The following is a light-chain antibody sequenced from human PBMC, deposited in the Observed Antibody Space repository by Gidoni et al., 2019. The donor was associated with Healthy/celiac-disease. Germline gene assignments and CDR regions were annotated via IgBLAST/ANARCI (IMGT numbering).Light chain of an antibody. Sequence: DIQMTQSPSTLSASVGDRVTITCRARQNISRWLAWYQQKPGKAPKLLIYKASSLQIGVPSRFSGSGSGTEFTLTISSLQPDDFAAYYCQQYNSRTFGQGTKVEIK. CDR2: KAS. V-gene: IGKV1-5*03. CDR3: QQYNSRT. J-gene: IGKJ1*01. CDR1: QNISRW.